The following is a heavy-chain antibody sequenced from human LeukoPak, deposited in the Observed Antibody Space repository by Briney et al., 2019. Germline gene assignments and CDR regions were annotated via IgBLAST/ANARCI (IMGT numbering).Heavy chain of an antibody. D-gene: IGHD3-10*01. J-gene: IGHJ4*02. CDR2: ITWNSGSI. Sequence: GRSLRLSCATSGFTFDDYAMHWVPQAPGKGLEWVSGITWNSGSIGYADSVKGRFTISRDNAKNSLFLQMNSLRAEDTALYYCAKAYYSGSGSYYKGPFDYWGQGTLVTVSS. CDR3: AKAYYSGSGSYYKGPFDY. CDR1: GFTFDDYA. V-gene: IGHV3-9*01.